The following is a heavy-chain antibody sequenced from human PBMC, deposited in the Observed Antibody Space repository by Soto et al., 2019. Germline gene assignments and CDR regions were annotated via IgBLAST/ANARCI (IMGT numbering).Heavy chain of an antibody. D-gene: IGHD4-17*01. Sequence: GGSLRLSCAASGFTFSSYAMSWVRQAPGKGLEWVSAISGSGGSTYYADSVKGRFTISRDNSKNTLYLQMNSLRAEDTAVYYCAKDLLQPHYIHTVTTTPATLNWFDPWGQGTLVTVSS. CDR2: ISGSGGST. CDR1: GFTFSSYA. J-gene: IGHJ5*02. CDR3: AKDLLQPHYIHTVTTTPATLNWFDP. V-gene: IGHV3-23*01.